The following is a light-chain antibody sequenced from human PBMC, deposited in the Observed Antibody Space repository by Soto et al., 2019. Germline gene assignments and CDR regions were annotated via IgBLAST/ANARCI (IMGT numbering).Light chain of an antibody. Sequence: EIVLTQSPGTLSLSPGERATLSCTASQIVYSRNLALYQQRPGQAPRLLIYGAGSRAGGIPERFRGSGSGTDFSLIIYTLEPEESAMYYCYQYGSSPFTFGPGTKVEIK. CDR2: GAG. J-gene: IGKJ3*01. CDR1: QIVYSRN. V-gene: IGKV3-20*01. CDR3: YQYGSSPFT.